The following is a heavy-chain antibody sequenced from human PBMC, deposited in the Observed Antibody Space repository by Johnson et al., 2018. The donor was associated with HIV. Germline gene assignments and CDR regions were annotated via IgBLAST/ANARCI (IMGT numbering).Heavy chain of an antibody. Sequence: QMLLVESGGGLVKPGGSLRLSCAASGFSFSDYYMSWIRQTPGKGLEWVAVISYDGSNKYYADSVKGRFTISRDNSKNTLYLQMNSLRAEDTAVYYCASGWGIAASDAFDIWGRGTVVTVTS. J-gene: IGHJ3*02. V-gene: IGHV3-30*03. D-gene: IGHD6-13*01. CDR1: GFSFSDYY. CDR3: ASGWGIAASDAFDI. CDR2: ISYDGSNK.